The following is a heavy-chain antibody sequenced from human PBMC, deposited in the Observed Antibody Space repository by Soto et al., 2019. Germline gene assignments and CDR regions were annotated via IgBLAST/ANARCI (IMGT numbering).Heavy chain of an antibody. V-gene: IGHV4-39*01. CDR1: GGSISSSSYY. D-gene: IGHD3-16*01. Sequence: PSETLSLTCTVSGGSISSSSYYWGWIRQPPGKGLEWIGSIYYSGYTYYNPSLKSRVTISVDTSKNQFSLKLSSVTAADTAVYYWARHKGPLYVGDYYDMEVRGQGTTVNVS. J-gene: IGHJ6*02. CDR3: ARHKGPLYVGDYYDMEV. CDR2: IYYSGYT.